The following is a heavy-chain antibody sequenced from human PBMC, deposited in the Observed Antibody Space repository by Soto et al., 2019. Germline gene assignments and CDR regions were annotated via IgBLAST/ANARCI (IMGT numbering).Heavy chain of an antibody. CDR3: AREVGGDCSGGSCYSRVGGYYYYGMDV. J-gene: IGHJ6*02. D-gene: IGHD2-15*01. V-gene: IGHV4-38-2*01. CDR2: IYHSGST. Sequence: SETLSLTCAVSGYSISSGYYWGWIRQPPGKGLEWIGSIYHSGSTYYNPSLKSRVTISVDTSKNQFSLKLSSVTAADTAVYYCAREVGGDCSGGSCYSRVGGYYYYGMDVWGQGTTVTVSS. CDR1: GYSISSGYY.